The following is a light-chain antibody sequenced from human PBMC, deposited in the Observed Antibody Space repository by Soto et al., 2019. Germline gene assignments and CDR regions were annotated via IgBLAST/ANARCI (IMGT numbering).Light chain of an antibody. CDR3: SSYTSSSTL. Sequence: QSALTQPASVSGSPGQSITISCTGTSSDVGGYNYVSWYQQHPGKAPKLTIYAVTDRPSGVSSRFSGSKSGNTASLTISGLQAEDEADYYCSSYTSSSTLFGTGTKV. V-gene: IGLV2-14*01. CDR1: SSDVGGYNY. CDR2: AVT. J-gene: IGLJ1*01.